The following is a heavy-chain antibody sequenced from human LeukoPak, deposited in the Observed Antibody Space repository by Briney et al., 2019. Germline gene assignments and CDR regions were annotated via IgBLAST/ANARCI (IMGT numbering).Heavy chain of an antibody. V-gene: IGHV4-39*01. CDR2: IYYSGST. CDR3: ARHVDYYDSSGIDY. D-gene: IGHD3-22*01. Sequence: NPSETLSLTCTVSGGSISSSSYYWGWIRQPPGKGLEWIGSIYYSGSTYYNPSLKSRVTISVDTSKNQFSLKLSSVTAADTAVYYCARHVDYYDSSGIDYWGQGTLVTVPS. J-gene: IGHJ4*02. CDR1: GGSISSSSYY.